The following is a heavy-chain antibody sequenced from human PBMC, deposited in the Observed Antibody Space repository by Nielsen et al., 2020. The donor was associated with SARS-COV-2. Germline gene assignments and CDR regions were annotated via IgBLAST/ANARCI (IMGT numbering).Heavy chain of an antibody. CDR2: IKSKSDGGTT. CDR3: TTGLGGVGARVRAYYYGMDV. D-gene: IGHD1-26*01. Sequence: WIRQSPGKGLEWVGRIKSKSDGGTTDYAAPVKGRFTISRDDSKNTLYLQMNSLKTEDTAVYYCTTGLGGVGARVRAYYYGMDVWGQGTTVTVSS. V-gene: IGHV3-15*01. J-gene: IGHJ6*02.